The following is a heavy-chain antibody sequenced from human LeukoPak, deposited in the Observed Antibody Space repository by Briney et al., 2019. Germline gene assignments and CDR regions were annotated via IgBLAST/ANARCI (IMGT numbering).Heavy chain of an antibody. Sequence: PSETLSLTRTVSGGSISSSSYYWGWIRQPPGKGLEWIGSIYYSGSTYYNPSLKSRVTISVDTSKNQFSLKLSSVTAADTAVYYCARHVGIAVAGRGAYWYMDVWGKGTTVTVSS. CDR3: ARHVGIAVAGRGAYWYMDV. V-gene: IGHV4-39*01. D-gene: IGHD6-19*01. J-gene: IGHJ6*03. CDR1: GGSISSSSYY. CDR2: IYYSGST.